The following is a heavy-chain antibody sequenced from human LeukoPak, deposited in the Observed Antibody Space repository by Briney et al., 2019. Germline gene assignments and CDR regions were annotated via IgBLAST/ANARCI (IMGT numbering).Heavy chain of an antibody. Sequence: PSETLSLTCAVYGGSFSGYYWSWIRQPPGKGLEWIGEINHSGSTNYNPSLKSRVTISVDTSKNQFSLKLSSVTAADTAVYYCARGRIQLWFALQAGTFDYWGQGTLVTVSS. CDR1: GGSFSGYY. D-gene: IGHD5-18*01. J-gene: IGHJ4*02. V-gene: IGHV4-34*01. CDR3: ARGRIQLWFALQAGTFDY. CDR2: INHSGST.